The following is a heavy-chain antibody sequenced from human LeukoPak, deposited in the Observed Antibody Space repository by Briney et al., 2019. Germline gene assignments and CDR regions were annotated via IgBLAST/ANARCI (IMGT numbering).Heavy chain of an antibody. Sequence: PSETLSLTRTVSGGSISSSIYYWAWIRQPPAKGLEGFGSIYYSGSTYYNPSLKSRVTISVDTSKNQFSLKLSSVTAADTAVYYCARHVVYYGSGTYGDFDYWGQGTLVTVSS. J-gene: IGHJ4*02. V-gene: IGHV4-39*01. CDR2: IYYSGST. CDR1: GGSISSSIYY. CDR3: ARHVVYYGSGTYGDFDY. D-gene: IGHD3-10*01.